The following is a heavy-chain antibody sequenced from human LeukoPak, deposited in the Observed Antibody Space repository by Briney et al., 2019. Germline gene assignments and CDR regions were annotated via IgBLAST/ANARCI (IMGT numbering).Heavy chain of an antibody. Sequence: PGGSLRLSCAASGFTFISYSMNWVRQAPGKGLEWVSSISSSSSYIHYADSVKDRFTISRDNAKNSLYLQMNSLRAEDTAVYYCARVGDSSGYIPYFFDYWGQGTLVTVSS. V-gene: IGHV3-21*01. CDR3: ARVGDSSGYIPYFFDY. J-gene: IGHJ4*02. CDR2: ISSSSSYI. D-gene: IGHD3-22*01. CDR1: GFTFISYS.